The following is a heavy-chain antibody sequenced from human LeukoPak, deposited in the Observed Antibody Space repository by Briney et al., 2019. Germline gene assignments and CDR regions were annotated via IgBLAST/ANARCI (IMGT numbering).Heavy chain of an antibody. Sequence: ASVKVSCKASGGTFSSYAISWVRQAPGQGLEWMGGIIPIFGTANYAQKFQGRVTITADESTSTAYMELSSLRSEDTAVYYCARVMVRGVIIKNDAFDIWGQGTMVTVSS. D-gene: IGHD3-10*01. J-gene: IGHJ3*02. CDR3: ARVMVRGVIIKNDAFDI. CDR2: IIPIFGTA. CDR1: GGTFSSYA. V-gene: IGHV1-69*01.